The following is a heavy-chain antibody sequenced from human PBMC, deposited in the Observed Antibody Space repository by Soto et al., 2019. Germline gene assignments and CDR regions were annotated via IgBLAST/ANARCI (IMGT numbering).Heavy chain of an antibody. CDR1: VVSISGYY. CDR2: VYYTWTT. Sequence: SGTXSLTGTISVVSISGYYCILIRHPPGKGLEWIGYVYYTWTTKYNPSLESRVTISADTSKNQFSLRVTSVTAADTAVYYCAKYCPTDEDRHKLDLWGPGILVTV. CDR3: AKYCPTDEDRHKLDL. V-gene: IGHV4-59*01. D-gene: IGHD2-8*02. J-gene: IGHJ4*02.